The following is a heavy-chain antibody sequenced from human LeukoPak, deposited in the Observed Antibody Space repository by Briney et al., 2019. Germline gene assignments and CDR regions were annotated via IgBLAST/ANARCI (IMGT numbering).Heavy chain of an antibody. Sequence: SETLSLTCAVYGGSFSGYYWSWIRQPPGKGLEWIGEINHSGSTNCNPSLKSRVTISVDTSKNQFSLKLSSVTAADTAVYYCASLGYCSSTSCYPPFDPWGQGTLVTVSS. CDR1: GGSFSGYY. D-gene: IGHD2-2*01. CDR3: ASLGYCSSTSCYPPFDP. CDR2: INHSGST. J-gene: IGHJ5*02. V-gene: IGHV4-34*01.